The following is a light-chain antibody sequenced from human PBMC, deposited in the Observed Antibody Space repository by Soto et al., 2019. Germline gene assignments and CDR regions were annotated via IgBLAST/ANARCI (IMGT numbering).Light chain of an antibody. J-gene: IGKJ1*01. Sequence: ENVLTQSPATLSLSPGEGATLSCRASQSISSNLAWYQQKPGQAPRLLIYDASSRATGIPDRFSGSASGTDFTLTISRLQPEDFAVYYCQQYGSSPGTFGQGTKV. V-gene: IGKV3-20*01. CDR3: QQYGSSPGT. CDR2: DAS. CDR1: QSISSN.